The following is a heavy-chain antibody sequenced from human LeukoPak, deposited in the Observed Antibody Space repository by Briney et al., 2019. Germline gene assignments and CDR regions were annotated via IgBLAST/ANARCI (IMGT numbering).Heavy chain of an antibody. J-gene: IGHJ6*04. CDR1: GYSISSGYY. CDR2: IYHSGST. V-gene: IGHV4-38-2*01. Sequence: SETLSLTCAVSGYSISSGYYWGWIRPPPGKGLEWIGIIYHSGSTYYNPSLKSRVTISVDTSKNQFSLKLSSVTAADTAVYYCARGSHYYYGMDVWGKGTTVTVSS. CDR3: ARGSHYYYGMDV.